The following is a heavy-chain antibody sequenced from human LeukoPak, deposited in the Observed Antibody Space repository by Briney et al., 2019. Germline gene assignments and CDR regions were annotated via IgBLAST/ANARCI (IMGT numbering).Heavy chain of an antibody. CDR2: IKQDGSEK. V-gene: IGHV3-7*01. CDR1: GFTFSSYW. CDR3: ARDLSGWELQEY. D-gene: IGHD1-26*01. Sequence: GGSLRLSCAASGFTFSSYWMTWVRQAPGKGLEWVANIKQDGSEKYYVDSVKGRFTISRDNAKNSLFLQMNSLRAEDTAVYYCARDLSGWELQEYWGQGTLVTVSS. J-gene: IGHJ4*02.